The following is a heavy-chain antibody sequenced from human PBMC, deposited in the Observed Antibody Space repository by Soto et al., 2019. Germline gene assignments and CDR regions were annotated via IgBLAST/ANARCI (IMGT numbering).Heavy chain of an antibody. CDR1: GFTFSSYW. CDR3: ARGADRLSYSNPDRAFDI. Sequence: GGSLRLSCAASGFTFSSYWMSWVRQAPGKGLEWVANIKQDGSEKYYVDSVKGRFTISRDNAKNSLYLQMNSLRAEDTAVYYCARGADRLSYSNPDRAFDIWGQGTMVTVSS. V-gene: IGHV3-7*05. CDR2: IKQDGSEK. D-gene: IGHD6-13*01. J-gene: IGHJ3*02.